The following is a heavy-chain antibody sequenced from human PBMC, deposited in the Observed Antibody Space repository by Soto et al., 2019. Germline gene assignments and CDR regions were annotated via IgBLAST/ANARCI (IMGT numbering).Heavy chain of an antibody. CDR3: ARAMDYGGLPYWYFDL. J-gene: IGHJ2*01. CDR2: IWYDGSNK. Sequence: QVQLVESGGGVVQPGRSLRLSCAASGFTFSSYGMHWVRQAPGKGLEWVAVIWYDGSNKYYADSVKGRFTISRDNSKNTLYLQMNSLRAEDTAVYYCARAMDYGGLPYWYFDLWGRGTLVTVSS. D-gene: IGHD4-17*01. CDR1: GFTFSSYG. V-gene: IGHV3-33*01.